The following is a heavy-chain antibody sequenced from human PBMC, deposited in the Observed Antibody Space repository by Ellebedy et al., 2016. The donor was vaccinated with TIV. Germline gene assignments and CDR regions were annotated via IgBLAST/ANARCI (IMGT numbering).Heavy chain of an antibody. J-gene: IGHJ6*02. CDR1: GGSISSDNYY. Sequence: SETLSLTCTVSGGSISSDNYYWSWIRQHPGKGLEWIGFIYYSGSTYYNPSLKSRVTISVDTSKKQFSLKLTSMTAADTAVYYCALGVTTRYGLDVWGQGTTVTVSS. CDR3: ALGVTTRYGLDV. CDR2: IYYSGST. D-gene: IGHD4-17*01. V-gene: IGHV4-31*03.